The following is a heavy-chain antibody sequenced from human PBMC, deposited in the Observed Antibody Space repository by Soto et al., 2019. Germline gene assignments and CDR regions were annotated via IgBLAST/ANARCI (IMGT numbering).Heavy chain of an antibody. CDR2: TYYRAKWYY. J-gene: IGHJ2*01. CDR3: ARGARYFDL. CDR1: GDSVSSNSAA. Sequence: QVQLQQSGPGLVKPSQTLSLTCVISGDSVSSNSAAWTWIRQSPSGGLEWLGRTYYRAKWYYDYAVSLECRITLTPAKSKNQFSRQLISVTHEDTAVYYCARGARYFDLWGRGTLVTVSS. V-gene: IGHV6-1*01.